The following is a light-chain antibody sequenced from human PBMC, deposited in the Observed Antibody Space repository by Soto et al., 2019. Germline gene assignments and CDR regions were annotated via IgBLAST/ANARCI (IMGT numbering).Light chain of an antibody. J-gene: IGLJ1*01. CDR1: SSDVGGYNY. CDR2: EVS. CDR3: SSYTGSSTHYV. V-gene: IGLV2-14*01. Sequence: QSALTQPASVSGSPGQSITISCTGTSSDVGGYNYVSWYQQHPGKAPKLMIYEVSNRPSGVSDRFSGSKSGNTASLTISGLQAEDEADYYCSSYTGSSTHYVFGTGTKLTVL.